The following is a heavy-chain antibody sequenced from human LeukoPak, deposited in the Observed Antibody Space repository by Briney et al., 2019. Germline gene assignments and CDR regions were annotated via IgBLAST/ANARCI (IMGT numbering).Heavy chain of an antibody. CDR3: TRHPSYGPFDY. D-gene: IGHD3-16*01. V-gene: IGHV4-39*01. CDR1: GGSISSSSNY. J-gene: IGHJ4*02. Sequence: SETLSLTCTVSGGSISSSSNYWGWIRQPPGKGLEWIGSIYYSGSTYYNLSLKSRVTISVDTSKNQFSLKLSSVTAADTTVYYCTRHPSYGPFDYWGQGTLVTVSS. CDR2: IYYSGST.